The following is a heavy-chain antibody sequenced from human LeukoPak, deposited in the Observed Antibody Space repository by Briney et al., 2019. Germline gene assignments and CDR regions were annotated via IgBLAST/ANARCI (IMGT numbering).Heavy chain of an antibody. CDR3: ARDDYYDSSGYSYYFDY. V-gene: IGHV3-30-3*01. D-gene: IGHD3-22*01. CDR1: GFTFSSYA. CDR2: ISYDGSNK. Sequence: GSLRLSCAASGFTFSSYAMHWVRQAPGKGLEWVAVISYDGSNKYYADSVKGRFTISRDNSKNTLYLQMNSLRAEDTAVYYCARDDYYDSSGYSYYFDYWGQGTLVTVSS. J-gene: IGHJ4*02.